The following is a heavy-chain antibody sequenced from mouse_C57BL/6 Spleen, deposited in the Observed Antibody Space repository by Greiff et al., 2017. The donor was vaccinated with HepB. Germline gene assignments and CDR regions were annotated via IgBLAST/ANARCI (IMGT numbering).Heavy chain of an antibody. CDR1: GFTFSDYY. D-gene: IGHD4-1*01. CDR3: ARDRGRTGTRAMDY. J-gene: IGHJ4*01. Sequence: DVKLVESEGGLVQPGSSMKLSCTASGFTFSDYYMAWVRQVPEKGLEWVANINYDGSSTYYLDSLKSRFIISRDNAKNILYLQMSSLKSEDTATYYCARDRGRTGTRAMDYWGQGTSVTVSS. CDR2: INYDGSST. V-gene: IGHV5-16*01.